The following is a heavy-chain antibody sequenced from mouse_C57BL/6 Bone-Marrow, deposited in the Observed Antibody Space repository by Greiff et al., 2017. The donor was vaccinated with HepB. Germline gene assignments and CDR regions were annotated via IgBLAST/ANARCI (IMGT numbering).Heavy chain of an antibody. J-gene: IGHJ4*01. D-gene: IGHD1-1*01. CDR1: GFSLTSYG. CDR3: ARHPTVYYYGSPYAMDY. CDR2: IWSDGST. Sequence: QVQLQQSGPGLVAPSQSLSITCTVSGFSLTSYGVHWVRQPPGKGLEWLVVIWSDGSTTYNSALKSRLSISKDNSKSQVFLKMNSLQTDDTAMYYCARHPTVYYYGSPYAMDYWGQGTSVTVSS. V-gene: IGHV2-6-1*01.